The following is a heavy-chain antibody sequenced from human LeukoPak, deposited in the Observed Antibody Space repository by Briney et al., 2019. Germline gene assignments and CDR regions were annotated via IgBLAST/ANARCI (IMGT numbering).Heavy chain of an antibody. J-gene: IGHJ1*01. CDR2: ISYDGSNK. D-gene: IGHD6-19*01. V-gene: IGHV3-30-3*01. Sequence: GRSLRLSCAASGFTFSSYAMHWVRQAPGKGLEWVAVISYDGSNKYYADSVKGRFTISRDNSKNTLYLQMNSLRAEDTAVYYCAGDLSSGWPAEYFQHWGQGTLVTVSS. CDR1: GFTFSSYA. CDR3: AGDLSSGWPAEYFQH.